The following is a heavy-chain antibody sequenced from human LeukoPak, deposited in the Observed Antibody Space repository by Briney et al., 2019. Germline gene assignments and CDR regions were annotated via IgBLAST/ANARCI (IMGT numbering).Heavy chain of an antibody. J-gene: IGHJ4*02. Sequence: GESLKISCKGSGYSFTSYWIGWVRQMPGKGLEWMGIIYPGDSDTRYSPSFQGQVTISAGKSISTAYLQWSSLKASDTAMYYCARHVDEYYYDSSGYYYSDYWGQGTLVTVSS. CDR3: ARHVDEYYYDSSGYYYSDY. D-gene: IGHD3-22*01. CDR1: GYSFTSYW. V-gene: IGHV5-51*01. CDR2: IYPGDSDT.